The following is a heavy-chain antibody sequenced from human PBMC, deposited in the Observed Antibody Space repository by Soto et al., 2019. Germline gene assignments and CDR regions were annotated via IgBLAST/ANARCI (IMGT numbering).Heavy chain of an antibody. CDR2: LYSAGGT. D-gene: IGHD3-10*01. CDR3: ARASYYGAAVDY. V-gene: IGHV3-53*01. J-gene: IGHJ4*02. CDR1: GFIISNNF. Sequence: PGGSLRLSCAVSGFIISNNFMTWVRQAPGKGLEWVSVLYSAGGTYYADSVKGRFTISRDNSKNTLYLQMDSLRPEDTAVYYCARASYYGAAVDYWGQGTLVTVSS.